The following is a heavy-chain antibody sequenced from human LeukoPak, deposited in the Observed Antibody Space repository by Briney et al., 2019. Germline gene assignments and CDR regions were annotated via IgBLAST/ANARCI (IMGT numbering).Heavy chain of an antibody. J-gene: IGHJ6*03. CDR2: IYYSGST. V-gene: IGHV4-30-4*08. Sequence: SESLSLTCTVSGGSISSGDYYWSWIRQPPGKGLEGIGYIYYSGSTYYNPSLKSRFNISVDTPKNQFSLKLSSVTAADTAVYYCARGRIAATHYYYYYYMDVWGKGTTVTVSS. CDR1: GGSISSGDYY. CDR3: ARGRIAATHYYYYYYMDV. D-gene: IGHD2-15*01.